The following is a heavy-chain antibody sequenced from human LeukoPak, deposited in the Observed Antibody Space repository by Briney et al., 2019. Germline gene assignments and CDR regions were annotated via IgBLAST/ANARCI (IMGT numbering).Heavy chain of an antibody. Sequence: GGSLRLSCAASGVTVSSNYMSWVRQAPGKGLEWVSVIYSGGSTYYADSVKGRFTISRDNSKNTLYLQMNSLRAEDTAVYYCARARGLDYYYDSSGYLDYWGQGTLVTVSS. J-gene: IGHJ4*02. V-gene: IGHV3-66*01. CDR3: ARARGLDYYYDSSGYLDY. D-gene: IGHD3-22*01. CDR2: IYSGGST. CDR1: GVTVSSNY.